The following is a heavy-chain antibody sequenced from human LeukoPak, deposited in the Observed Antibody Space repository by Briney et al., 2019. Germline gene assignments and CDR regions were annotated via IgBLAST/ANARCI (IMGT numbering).Heavy chain of an antibody. V-gene: IGHV1-18*01. CDR2: ISGYNGNT. CDR3: AREGGDYSSFDP. CDR1: GYTFTSYG. Sequence: ASVKVSCKASGYTFTSYGISWVRQAPGQGLEWMGWISGYNGNTEYGQKLQGRVTMTTDTSTTTAYMELRSLRSDDTAMYYCAREGGDYSSFDPWGQGTLVTVSS. D-gene: IGHD4-17*01. J-gene: IGHJ5*02.